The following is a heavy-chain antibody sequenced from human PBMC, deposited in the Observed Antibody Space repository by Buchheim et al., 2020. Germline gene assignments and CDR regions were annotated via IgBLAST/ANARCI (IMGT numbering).Heavy chain of an antibody. D-gene: IGHD5-24*01. CDR3: ARRRGDHTHYCLDY. J-gene: IGHJ4*02. CDR1: GFTFTTYW. V-gene: IGHV3-7*01. CDR2: IKQDGSEK. Sequence: EVQLVESGGGLVQPGGSLRLSCGASGFTFTTYWMSWVRQAPGKGLEWLANIKQDGSEKYYVDSVKGRFTISRDNAKNSLYLQMNSLMAGETAVYYCARRRGDHTHYCLDYWGQGTL.